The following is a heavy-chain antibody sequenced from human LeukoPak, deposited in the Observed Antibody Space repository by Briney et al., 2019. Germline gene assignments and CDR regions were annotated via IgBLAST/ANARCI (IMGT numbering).Heavy chain of an antibody. Sequence: PGGSLRPSCAASGFTFSNAWMSWVRQAPGKGLEWVGRIKSKTDGGTTDYAAPVKGRFTISRDDSKNTLYLQMNSLKTEDTAVYYCTTLVLLWFGEFLNWGQGTLVTVSS. CDR3: TTLVLLWFGEFLN. CDR1: GFTFSNAW. J-gene: IGHJ4*02. CDR2: IKSKTDGGTT. V-gene: IGHV3-15*01. D-gene: IGHD3-10*01.